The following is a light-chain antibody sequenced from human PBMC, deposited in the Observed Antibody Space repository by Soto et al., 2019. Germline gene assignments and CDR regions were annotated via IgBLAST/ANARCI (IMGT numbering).Light chain of an antibody. Sequence: EVVLTQSPGTLSLSPGERASLSCRASQSVSNSFLAWYQQKPGQSPRLLIYGASSRATGIPDRFSGRGSGTDFTLTISRLEPEDFAVYFCQQYGTSPRTFGQGTKV. V-gene: IGKV3-20*01. CDR3: QQYGTSPRT. J-gene: IGKJ1*01. CDR2: GAS. CDR1: QSVSNSF.